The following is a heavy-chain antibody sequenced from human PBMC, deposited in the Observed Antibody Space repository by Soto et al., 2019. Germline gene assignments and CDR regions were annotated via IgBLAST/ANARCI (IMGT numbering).Heavy chain of an antibody. J-gene: IGHJ6*02. CDR3: ARGIAARLYYYYGMDV. V-gene: IGHV4-34*01. Sequence: DTLSLTCAVYGGSFSGYYWSWIRQPPGKGLEWIGEINHSGSTNYNPSLKSRVTISVDTSKNQFSLKLSSVTAADTAVYYCARGIAARLYYYYGMDVWGQGTTVTVSS. CDR2: INHSGST. D-gene: IGHD6-6*01. CDR1: GGSFSGYY.